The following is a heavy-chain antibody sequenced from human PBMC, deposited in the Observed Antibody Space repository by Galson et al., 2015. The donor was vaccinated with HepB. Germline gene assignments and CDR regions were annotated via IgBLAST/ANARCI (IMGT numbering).Heavy chain of an antibody. CDR1: GFTFSSYW. J-gene: IGHJ6*02. D-gene: IGHD3-3*01. CDR3: ARDGNTYYDFWSGYYNYYYYGMDV. Sequence: SLRLSCAASGFTFSSYWMSWVRQAPGKGLEWVANIKQDGSEKYYVDSVKGRFTISRDNAKNSLYLQMNSLRAEDTAVYYCARDGNTYYDFWSGYYNYYYYGMDVWGQGTTVTVSS. CDR2: IKQDGSEK. V-gene: IGHV3-7*01.